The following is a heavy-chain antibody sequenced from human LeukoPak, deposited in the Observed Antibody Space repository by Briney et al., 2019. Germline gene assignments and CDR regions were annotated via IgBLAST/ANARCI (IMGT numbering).Heavy chain of an antibody. J-gene: IGHJ3*02. V-gene: IGHV3-23*01. CDR1: GFGFTNYA. D-gene: IGHD2-21*01. Sequence: GGSLRLSCVASGFGFTNYAMSWVRQAPGKGLEWVSAISDSGDNIYYADSVKGRFTISRDNAKNSLYLQMNSLRDEDTAVYYCARDYAYALDIWGLGTMVTVSS. CDR3: ARDYAYALDI. CDR2: ISDSGDNI.